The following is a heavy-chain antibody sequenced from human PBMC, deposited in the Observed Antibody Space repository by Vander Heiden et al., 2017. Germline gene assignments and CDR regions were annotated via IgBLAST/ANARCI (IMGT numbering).Heavy chain of an antibody. CDR3: ARDVRYCSRTSCSSFDY. V-gene: IGHV3-30-3*01. D-gene: IGHD2-2*01. J-gene: IGHJ4*02. CDR1: GFTFGSYA. CDR2: ISKDGSNK. Sequence: QVQLVESGGGVVQPGRSLRLSWAASGFTFGSYAMHWVRQAPGKGLEWVAVISKDGSNKYYADSVKGRFTISRDNSKNTLYLQMNSLRTEDTAVHYCARDVRYCSRTSCSSFDYWGQGTLVTVSS.